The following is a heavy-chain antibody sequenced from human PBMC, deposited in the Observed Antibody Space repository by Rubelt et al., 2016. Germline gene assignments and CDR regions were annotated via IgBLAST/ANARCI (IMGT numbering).Heavy chain of an antibody. Sequence: QVQLVQSGAEVKKPGSSVKVSCKASGGTSRTYSISWVRQAPGQGLEWLGRIIPILGVENYAQKFQGRVTITADKSTSTAYMELSSLTSEDTAVYYCASRYCSTTSCYHFDYWGQGTLVTVSS. V-gene: IGHV1-69*04. D-gene: IGHD2-2*01. J-gene: IGHJ4*02. CDR2: IIPILGVE. CDR1: GGTSRTYS. CDR3: ASRYCSTTSCYHFDY.